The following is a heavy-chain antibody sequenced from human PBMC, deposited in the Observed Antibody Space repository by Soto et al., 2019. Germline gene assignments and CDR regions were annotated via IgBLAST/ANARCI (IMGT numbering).Heavy chain of an antibody. Sequence: GASVKVSGKASGYTFTSHYMHWVRQAPGQGLEWMGIINPSCGSTSYAQKFQGRVTMTRDTSTSTVYMELSSLRSEDTAVYYCARAFYYYYDSSGYYSPPGYWGQGTLVPVSS. V-gene: IGHV1-46*01. CDR3: ARAFYYYYDSSGYYSPPGY. J-gene: IGHJ4*02. D-gene: IGHD3-22*01. CDR1: GYTFTSHY. CDR2: INPSCGST.